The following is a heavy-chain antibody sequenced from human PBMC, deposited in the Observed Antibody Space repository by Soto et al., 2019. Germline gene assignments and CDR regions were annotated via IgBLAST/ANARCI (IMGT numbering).Heavy chain of an antibody. D-gene: IGHD6-25*01. J-gene: IGHJ4*02. Sequence: PSETLSLTGTVSAGSLSSGDYSWSFIRQPTGKGLEWIGYIYYSGSTYYTPSVKSRVTISVDTAKNQFSLKLSSVTAADTAVYYCAIKVRAPAAPFHYRGQTTLVTGSS. V-gene: IGHV4-30-4*01. CDR2: IYYSGST. CDR3: AIKVRAPAAPFHY. CDR1: AGSLSSGDYS.